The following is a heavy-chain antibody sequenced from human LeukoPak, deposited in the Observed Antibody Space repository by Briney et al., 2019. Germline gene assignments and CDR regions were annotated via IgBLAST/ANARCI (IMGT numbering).Heavy chain of an antibody. CDR3: AREVPNYGDQGLDY. CDR2: ISYDGSNK. D-gene: IGHD4-17*01. CDR1: GFTFSSYA. Sequence: QPGGSLRLSCAASGFTFSSYAMHWVRQAPGKGLEWVAVISYDGSNKYYADSVKGRFTISRDNSKNTLYLQMNSLRAEDTAVYYCAREVPNYGDQGLDYWGQGTLVTVSS. V-gene: IGHV3-30-3*01. J-gene: IGHJ4*02.